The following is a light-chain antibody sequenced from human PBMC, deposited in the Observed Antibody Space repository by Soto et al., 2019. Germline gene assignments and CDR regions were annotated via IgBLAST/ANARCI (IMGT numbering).Light chain of an antibody. CDR2: DAS. V-gene: IGKV3-20*01. CDR3: QQYNNWPPT. CDR1: QTVSSSY. J-gene: IGKJ5*01. Sequence: EIVLTQSPGTLSLSPGERATLSCRASQTVSSSYLAWYQQKPGQAPRLLIYDASNRATGIPARFSGSGSGTDFTLTISSLEPEDFAVYYCQQYNNWPPTFGQGTRLEIK.